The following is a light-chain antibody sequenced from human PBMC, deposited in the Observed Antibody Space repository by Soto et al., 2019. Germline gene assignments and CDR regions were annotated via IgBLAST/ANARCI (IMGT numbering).Light chain of an antibody. CDR3: QVWDSSSDNVV. Sequence: SYELTQPPSVSVAPGKTARITCGGNNIGSKSMHWDQQKPGQAPVLVIYYDSDRPSGIPERFSGSTSGNTATLTISRVEAGDEADYYCQVWDSSSDNVVXXGGTKLXVL. CDR2: YDS. V-gene: IGLV3-21*04. J-gene: IGLJ2*01. CDR1: NIGSKS.